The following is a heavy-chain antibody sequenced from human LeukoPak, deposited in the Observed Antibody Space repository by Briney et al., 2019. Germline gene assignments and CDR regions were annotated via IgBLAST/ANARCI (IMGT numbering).Heavy chain of an antibody. CDR3: AKDIGSFAPHDLFDY. V-gene: IGHV3-30*18. J-gene: IGHJ4*02. CDR2: ISYDGSNK. CDR1: GFTFSSYG. Sequence: GGSLRLSCAASGFTFSSYGMHWVRQAPGKGLEWVAVISYDGSNKYYADSVKGRFTISRDNSKNTLYLQMNSLRAEDTAVYYCAKDIGSFAPHDLFDYWGQGTLVTVSS. D-gene: IGHD1-1*01.